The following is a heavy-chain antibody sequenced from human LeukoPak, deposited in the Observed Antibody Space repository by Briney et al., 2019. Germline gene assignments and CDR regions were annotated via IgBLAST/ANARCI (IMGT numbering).Heavy chain of an antibody. CDR1: GFTFSSYG. D-gene: IGHD3-9*01. V-gene: IGHV3-30*03. Sequence: GGSLRLSCAASGFTFSSYGMHWVRQAPGKGLEWVAVISYDGSNKYYADSVKGRFTISRDNSKNTLYLQMNSLRAEDTAVYYCATRDLQSSSDILKWGQGTLVTVSS. CDR2: ISYDGSNK. CDR3: ATRDLQSSSDILK. J-gene: IGHJ1*01.